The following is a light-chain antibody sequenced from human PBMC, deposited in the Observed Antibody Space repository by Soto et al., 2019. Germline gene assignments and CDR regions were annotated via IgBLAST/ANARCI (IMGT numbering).Light chain of an antibody. CDR3: QSYDSSLSGSV. V-gene: IGLV1-40*01. J-gene: IGLJ3*02. CDR2: GNS. Sequence: QSVLTQPPSVSGAPGQRVTISCTGSSSNIGAGYDVHWYQQLPGTAPKFLIYGNSNRPSGVPDRFSGSKSGTSASLAFTGLQAEDEADYYCQSYDSSLSGSVFGGGTKLTVL. CDR1: SSNIGAGYD.